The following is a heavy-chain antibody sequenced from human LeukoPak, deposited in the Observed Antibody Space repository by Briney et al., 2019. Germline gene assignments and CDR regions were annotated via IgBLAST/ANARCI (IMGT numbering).Heavy chain of an antibody. J-gene: IGHJ4*02. CDR2: ISGSGGST. V-gene: IGHV3-23*01. D-gene: IGHD3-3*01. Sequence: GGSLRLSCAASGFTFSSYAMSWVRQAPGKGLEWVSAISGSGGSTYYADSVKGRFTISRDNSKNTLYLQMNSLRAEDTAVYYCASLYYDFWSGYPSDYWGQGTLVTVSS. CDR1: GFTFSSYA. CDR3: ASLYYDFWSGYPSDY.